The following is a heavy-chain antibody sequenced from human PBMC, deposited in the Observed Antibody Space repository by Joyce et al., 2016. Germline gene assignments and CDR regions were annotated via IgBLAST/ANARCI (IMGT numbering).Heavy chain of an antibody. Sequence: QVQLVESGGGVVQPGMSLRLSCAASGFTCSIYGMHWVRQAPGKGLEWVAVISYDGSNKHYRDSVKGRFTISRDNSKNTLYLQMNDLRAEDTAVYYCAKFFMSATPSPNDAFDIWGQGTMVTVSS. D-gene: IGHD2-2*01. V-gene: IGHV3-30*18. CDR1: GFTCSIYG. J-gene: IGHJ3*02. CDR2: ISYDGSNK. CDR3: AKFFMSATPSPNDAFDI.